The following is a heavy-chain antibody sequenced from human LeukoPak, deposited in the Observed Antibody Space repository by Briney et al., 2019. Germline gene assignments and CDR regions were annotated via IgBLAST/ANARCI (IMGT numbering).Heavy chain of an antibody. Sequence: SETLSLTCAVYGGSFSGYYWSWIRRPPGKGLEWIGEINHSGSTNYNPSLKSRVTISVDTSKNQFSLKLSSVTAADTAVYYCARVGSNNDFWSGYYRYNWFDPWGQGTLVTVSS. CDR1: GGSFSGYY. J-gene: IGHJ5*02. CDR3: ARVGSNNDFWSGYYRYNWFDP. D-gene: IGHD3-3*01. CDR2: INHSGST. V-gene: IGHV4-34*01.